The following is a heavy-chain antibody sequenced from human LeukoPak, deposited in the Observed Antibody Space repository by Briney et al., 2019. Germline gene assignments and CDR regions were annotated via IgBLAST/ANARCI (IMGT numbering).Heavy chain of an antibody. V-gene: IGHV6-1*01. CDR1: GDSVSINSAA. D-gene: IGHD3-10*01. J-gene: IGHJ4*02. Sequence: SQTLSLTCAISGDSVSINSAAWNWIRQSPSRGPEWLGRTYYRSKWYNDYAVSVKSRIIINPDTSKNQFSLQLNSVTPEDTAVYYCARCLHYYGCLGYFDYWGQGTLVTVSS. CDR2: TYYRSKWYN. CDR3: ARCLHYYGCLGYFDY.